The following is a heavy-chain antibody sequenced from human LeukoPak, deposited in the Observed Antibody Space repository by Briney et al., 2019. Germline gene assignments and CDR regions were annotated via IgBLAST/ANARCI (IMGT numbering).Heavy chain of an antibody. CDR3: ARDLVAAAVTGMDV. CDR1: GFIFRNYA. D-gene: IGHD6-13*01. CDR2: VSYEGTDK. J-gene: IGHJ6*02. V-gene: IGHV3-30-3*01. Sequence: PGGSLRLSCAASGFIFRNYAMHWLRQAPGKGLEWVAVVSYEGTDKYYADSVKGRFTISRDNAKNSLYLQMNSLRAEDTAVYYCARDLVAAAVTGMDVWGQGTTVTVSS.